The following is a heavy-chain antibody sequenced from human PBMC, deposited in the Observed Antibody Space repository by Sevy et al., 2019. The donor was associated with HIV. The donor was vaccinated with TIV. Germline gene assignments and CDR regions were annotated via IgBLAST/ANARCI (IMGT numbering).Heavy chain of an antibody. CDR2: ISGGGGST. Sequence: GGSLRLSCAASGFTFSSYAMSWVRHAPGKGLEWVSTISGGGGSTYFSDSVKGRFTISRDNSKNTLSLQMNSLRAEDTALYYCAKTFHYDSSGYSHAFDIWGQGTMVTVSS. V-gene: IGHV3-23*01. CDR1: GFTFSSYA. J-gene: IGHJ3*02. D-gene: IGHD3-22*01. CDR3: AKTFHYDSSGYSHAFDI.